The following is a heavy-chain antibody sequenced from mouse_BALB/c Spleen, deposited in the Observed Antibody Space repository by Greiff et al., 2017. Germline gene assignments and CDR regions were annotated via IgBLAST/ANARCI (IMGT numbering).Heavy chain of an antibody. CDR3: ASDGTGRGYFDY. CDR1: GFTFTDYY. CDR2: IRNKANGYTT. D-gene: IGHD4-1*01. J-gene: IGHJ2*01. Sequence: EVMLVESGGGLVQPGGSLRLSCATSGFTFTDYYMSWVRQPPGKALEWLGFIRNKANGYTTEYSASVKGRFTISRDNSQSILYLQMNTLRAEDSANYYCASDGTGRGYFDYWGQGTTLTVSS. V-gene: IGHV7-3*02.